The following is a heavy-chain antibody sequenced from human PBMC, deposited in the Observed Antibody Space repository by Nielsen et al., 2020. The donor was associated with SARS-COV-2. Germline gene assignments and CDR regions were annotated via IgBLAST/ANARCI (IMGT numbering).Heavy chain of an antibody. V-gene: IGHV3-7*01. D-gene: IGHD5-24*01. Sequence: GESLKISCAASGFTFSSYWMSWVRQAPGKGLEWVANTKQDGSEKYYVDSVKGRFTISRDNSKNTLYLQMNSLRAEDTAVYYCARGEKEMATPLGYWGQGTLVTVSS. CDR3: ARGEKEMATPLGY. CDR2: TKQDGSEK. CDR1: GFTFSSYW. J-gene: IGHJ4*02.